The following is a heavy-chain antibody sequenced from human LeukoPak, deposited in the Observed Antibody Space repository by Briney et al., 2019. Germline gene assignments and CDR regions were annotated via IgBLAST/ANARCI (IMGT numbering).Heavy chain of an antibody. CDR2: IYYSGST. J-gene: IGHJ2*01. CDR1: GGSISSSSYY. V-gene: IGHV4-39*07. Sequence: PSETLSLTCTVSGGSISSSSYYWGWIRQPPGKGLEWIGSIYYSGSTYYNPSLKSRVTISVDTSKNQFSLKLSSVTAADTAVYYCARVGNGRPPMVRGVINWYFDLWGRGTLVTVSS. D-gene: IGHD3-10*01. CDR3: ARVGNGRPPMVRGVINWYFDL.